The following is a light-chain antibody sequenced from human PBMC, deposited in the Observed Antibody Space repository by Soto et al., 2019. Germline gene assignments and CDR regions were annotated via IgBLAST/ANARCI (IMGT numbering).Light chain of an antibody. V-gene: IGLV2-14*01. CDR3: SSYTSSSLYV. CDR1: SSDVGGYNY. CDR2: DFS. J-gene: IGLJ1*01. Sequence: QSALTQPASVSGSPGQSITISCTGTSSDVGGYNYVSWYQPHPGKAPKLMIYDFSNRSSAVSNRFSGSKSANTASLTISGLQVEDEADYYCSSYTSSSLYVFGTGTKLTVL.